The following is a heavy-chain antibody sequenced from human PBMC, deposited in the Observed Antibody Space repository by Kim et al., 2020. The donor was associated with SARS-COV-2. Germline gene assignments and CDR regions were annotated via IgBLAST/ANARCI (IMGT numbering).Heavy chain of an antibody. CDR2: VYYSGNT. V-gene: IGHV4-59*08. CDR1: GGSISSYY. Sequence: SETLSLTCSVSGGSISSYYWSWIRQFPGKGLEWIGYVYYSGNTNYNPSLKSRVTISKDTSKNHFSLKLSSVTAADTAAYYCARHESSSAFDYWSQGTTVT. CDR3: ARHESSSAFDY. D-gene: IGHD6-13*01. J-gene: IGHJ4*02.